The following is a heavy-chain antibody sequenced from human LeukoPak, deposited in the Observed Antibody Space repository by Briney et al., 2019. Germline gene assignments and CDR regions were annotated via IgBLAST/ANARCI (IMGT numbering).Heavy chain of an antibody. Sequence: ASVKVSCKVSGYTLTELSMHWVRQAPGKGLEWMGGFDPEDGETIYAQKFQGRVTMTEETSTDTAYMELSSLRSEDTAVYYCATGGVDTAMVTGVYWGQGTLVTVSS. V-gene: IGHV1-24*01. J-gene: IGHJ4*02. CDR2: FDPEDGET. D-gene: IGHD5-18*01. CDR3: ATGGVDTAMVTGVY. CDR1: GYTLTELS.